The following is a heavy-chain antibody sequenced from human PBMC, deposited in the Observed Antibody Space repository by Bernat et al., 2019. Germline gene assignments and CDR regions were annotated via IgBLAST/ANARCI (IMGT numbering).Heavy chain of an antibody. D-gene: IGHD1-14*01. J-gene: IGHJ4*02. Sequence: EVQVLESGGGLAHPGGSLSVSCAVSGVIFSDFAMTWVRQAPGKGLQWVSNISGSGVRTKKAYSVKGRFSISRDKFKQMKSVRDEDTALYYCARQGGGNRHLESWGQGTLVTVSS. CDR2: ISGSGVRT. V-gene: IGHV3-23*01. CDR1: GVIFSDFA. CDR3: ARQGGGNRHLES.